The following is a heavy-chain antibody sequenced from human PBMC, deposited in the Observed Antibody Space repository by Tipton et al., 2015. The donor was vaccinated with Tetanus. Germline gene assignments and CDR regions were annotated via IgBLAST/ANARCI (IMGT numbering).Heavy chain of an antibody. J-gene: IGHJ2*01. CDR2: ITASGGGA. CDR1: GLPFSSYA. CDR3: AKDLSPNVGCDL. V-gene: IGHV3-23*01. D-gene: IGHD1-1*01. Sequence: CAASGLPFSSYALIWVRQAPGKGLEWVSSITASGGGAYYADSVRGRFTISRDNSRNTLYLQMNRLGADDTAVYYCAKDLSPNVGCDLCGRGTLVTVSS.